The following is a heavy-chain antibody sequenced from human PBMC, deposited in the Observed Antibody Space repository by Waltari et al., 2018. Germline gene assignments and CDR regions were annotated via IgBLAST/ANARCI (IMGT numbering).Heavy chain of an antibody. V-gene: IGHV1-69-2*01. Sequence: EVQLVQSGAEVKKPGATVKISCKASGYTFTDYYMHWVQQAPGKGLEWMGRVDPEDGETIYAEKFQGRVTITRNTSISTAYMELSSLRSEDTAVYYCARGRQQLVDWGQGTLVTVSS. CDR1: GYTFTDYY. CDR2: VDPEDGET. D-gene: IGHD6-13*01. J-gene: IGHJ4*02. CDR3: ARGRQQLVD.